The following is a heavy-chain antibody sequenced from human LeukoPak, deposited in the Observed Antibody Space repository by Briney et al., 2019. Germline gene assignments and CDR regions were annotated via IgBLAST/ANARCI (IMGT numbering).Heavy chain of an antibody. CDR1: GFTFSSYW. V-gene: IGHV3-7*01. Sequence: PGGALRLSCAASGFTFSSYWRSWVRQAPGKGLEWVANIKQYGSEKYYVDSVKGRFTISRDNAKNSLYLQMNSLRAEDTAVYYCARDSEKAGDYWGQGTLVTVSS. J-gene: IGHJ4*02. CDR2: IKQYGSEK. D-gene: IGHD3-10*01. CDR3: ARDSEKAGDY.